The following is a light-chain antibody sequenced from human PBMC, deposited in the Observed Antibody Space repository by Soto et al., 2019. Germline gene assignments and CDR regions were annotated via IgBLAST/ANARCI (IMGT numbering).Light chain of an antibody. CDR2: DAS. Sequence: AIQLTQSPSSLSASVGDRVSITCRASQGLRSALAWYQQKPGKPPKILIYDASSLQSVVLSRFSGSESGTDCTLTISSLKPEDFATYYCQQLNSYPFTFGQGKRLEIK. CDR3: QQLNSYPFT. CDR1: QGLRSA. V-gene: IGKV1-13*02. J-gene: IGKJ5*01.